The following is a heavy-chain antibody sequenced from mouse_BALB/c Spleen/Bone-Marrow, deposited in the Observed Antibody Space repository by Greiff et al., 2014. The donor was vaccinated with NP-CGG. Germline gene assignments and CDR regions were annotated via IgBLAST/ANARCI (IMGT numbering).Heavy chain of an antibody. Sequence: VQLKESGPDLVKPSQSLSLTCTVTGYSITSYYSWHWIRQFPGSKLEWMGYIHYSGTTVYNPSLKSRISITRDTSNNQFFLQLNSMTTEDTATYYCARFAGTPYTMDYWGQGTSVTVSS. D-gene: IGHD4-1*01. CDR2: IHYSGTT. CDR3: ARFAGTPYTMDY. V-gene: IGHV3-1*02. J-gene: IGHJ4*01. CDR1: GYSITSYYS.